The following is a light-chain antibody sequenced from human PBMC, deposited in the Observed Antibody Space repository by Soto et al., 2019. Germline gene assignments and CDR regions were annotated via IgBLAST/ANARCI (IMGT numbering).Light chain of an antibody. CDR3: QEYNSAPYT. V-gene: IGKV1-27*01. CDR1: QGISNH. J-gene: IGKJ3*01. Sequence: DIQMTQSPSSLSASVGDRVTITCRASQGISNHLAWYQQKPGKVPKLLIYDASTLQSGVPSRISGSGSGTEFTLTINSLQPEDVATYYCQEYNSAPYTFGPGTKVDIK. CDR2: DAS.